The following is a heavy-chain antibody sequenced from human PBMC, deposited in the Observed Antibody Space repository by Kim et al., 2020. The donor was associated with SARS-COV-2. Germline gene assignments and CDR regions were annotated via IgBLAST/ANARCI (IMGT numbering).Heavy chain of an antibody. D-gene: IGHD6-6*01. J-gene: IGHJ6*02. V-gene: IGHV4-59*01. CDR3: ASSSGSYRGYGMDV. Sequence: NPSLKSRVTISVDTSKNQFGLKRSSVTAADTAVYYCASSSGSYRGYGMDVWGQGTTVTVSS.